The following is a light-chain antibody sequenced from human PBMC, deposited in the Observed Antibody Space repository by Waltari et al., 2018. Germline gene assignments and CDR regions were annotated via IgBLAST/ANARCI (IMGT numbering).Light chain of an antibody. CDR2: EAS. CDR1: QSVSSY. V-gene: IGKV3-11*01. CDR3: QRRSNWPPLT. Sequence: EIVLTQSPATLSLSPGERATLSCRASQSVSSYLGWYQQKPGQAHRLLIYEASNRATGIPPRFSGSGSETDLPLTISRLEHEGFAVYYCQRRSNWPPLTFGGGTKVELK. J-gene: IGKJ4*01.